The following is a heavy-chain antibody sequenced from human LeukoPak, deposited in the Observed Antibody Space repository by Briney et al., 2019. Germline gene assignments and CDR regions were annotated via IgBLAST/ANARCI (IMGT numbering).Heavy chain of an antibody. Sequence: PSETLSLTCAVYGGSFSGYYWSWIRQPPGKGLEWIGEINHSGSTNYNPSLKSRVTISVDTSKNQFSLKLSSVTAADTAVYYCARGTGKGYSYAVYYFDYWGQGTLVTVSS. V-gene: IGHV4-34*01. CDR1: GGSFSGYY. CDR2: INHSGST. J-gene: IGHJ4*02. CDR3: ARGTGKGYSYAVYYFDY. D-gene: IGHD5-18*01.